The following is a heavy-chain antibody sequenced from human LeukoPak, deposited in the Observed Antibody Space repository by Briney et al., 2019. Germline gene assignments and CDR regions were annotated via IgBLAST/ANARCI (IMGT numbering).Heavy chain of an antibody. CDR1: GYTFTSYG. J-gene: IGHJ4*02. V-gene: IGHV1-18*04. CDR3: ARDLRRSFKLRHFDW. CDR2: ISAYNGNT. Sequence: GASVKVSCKASGYTFTSYGISWVRQAPGQGLEWMGWISAYNGNTNYAQKLQGRVTMTTDTSTSTAYMELRSLRSDDTAVYYCARDLRRSFKLRHFDWWGQGTLVTVSS. D-gene: IGHD2-15*01.